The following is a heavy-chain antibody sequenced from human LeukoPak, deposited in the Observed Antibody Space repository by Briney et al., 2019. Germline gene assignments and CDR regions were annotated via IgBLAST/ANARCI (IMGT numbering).Heavy chain of an antibody. V-gene: IGHV3-23*01. CDR1: GFTFTTYG. CDR2: IGGSGTRT. Sequence: GGSLRLSCSASGFTFTTYGMNWVRQAPGKGLEWVSGIGGSGTRTYYADSVKGRFTISRDNSKNTLYLQMNSLRAEDTAVYYCAKDLALDYWGQGALVTVSS. CDR3: AKDLALDY. J-gene: IGHJ4*02.